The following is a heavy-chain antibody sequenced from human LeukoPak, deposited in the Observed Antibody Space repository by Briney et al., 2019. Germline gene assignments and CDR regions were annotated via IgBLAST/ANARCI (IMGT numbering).Heavy chain of an antibody. CDR2: INPSGGST. CDR3: ASWPVGWYGEDS. CDR1: GYTFSSYY. D-gene: IGHD6-19*01. V-gene: IGHV1-46*01. Sequence: GASVKVSCKASGYTFSSYYMHWVRQAPGQGLEWMGIINPSGGSTSYAQKFQGRVTMTRDTSTSTVYMELSSLRSEDTAVYYRASWPVGWYGEDSWGQGTLVTVSS. J-gene: IGHJ4*02.